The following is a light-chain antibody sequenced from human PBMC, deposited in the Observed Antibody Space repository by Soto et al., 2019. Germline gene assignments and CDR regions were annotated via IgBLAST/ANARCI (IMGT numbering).Light chain of an antibody. J-gene: IGKJ4*01. CDR2: KVS. CDR3: MQETHWPLT. Sequence: DVVLTQSPLSLPVTPGQPASISCRSSQSLLHSSGNTYLDWFHQRPGQSPRRLIHKVSNRDSGVPDRFSGSGSGTDFTLRISRVEAEDVGVYYCMQETHWPLTFGGGTKVEIK. V-gene: IGKV2-30*02. CDR1: QSLLHSSGNTY.